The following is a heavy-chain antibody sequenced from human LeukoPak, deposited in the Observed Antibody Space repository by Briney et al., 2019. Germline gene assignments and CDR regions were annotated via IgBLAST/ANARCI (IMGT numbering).Heavy chain of an antibody. CDR2: FYYTGST. J-gene: IGHJ4*02. D-gene: IGHD6-13*01. V-gene: IGHV4-39*07. CDR3: ARGAAAASGY. CDR1: GGSISSNGYY. Sequence: SETLSLTCTVSGGSISSNGYYWGWIRQPPGKGLEWIGSFYYTGSTFYSPSLKSRVTISVDTSKNQFSLKLSSVTAADTAVYYCARGAAAASGYWGQGTLVTVSS.